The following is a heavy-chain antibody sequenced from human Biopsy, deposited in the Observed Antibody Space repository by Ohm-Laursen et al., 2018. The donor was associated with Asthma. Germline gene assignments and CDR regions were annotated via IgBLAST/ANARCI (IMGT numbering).Heavy chain of an antibody. CDR2: ISFDGSNK. CDR1: GFTFSNYG. D-gene: IGHD1-26*01. CDR3: AKDVFPGWELRRGPDY. V-gene: IGHV3-30*18. Sequence: SLRLSCAASGFTFSNYGMHWVRQAPGKGLDWVAVISFDGSNKNYTDSVKGRFTISRDNSRNTLHLQMNSLRAEDTAVYYCAKDVFPGWELRRGPDYWGQGTLVTVPS. J-gene: IGHJ4*02.